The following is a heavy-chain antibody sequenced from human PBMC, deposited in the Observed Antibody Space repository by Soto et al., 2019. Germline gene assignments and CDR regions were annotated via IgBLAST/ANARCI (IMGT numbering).Heavy chain of an antibody. D-gene: IGHD2-15*01. CDR1: GFTFSDYY. Sequence: GGSLRLSCASSGFTFSDYYMSWIRQAPGKGLEWLSYISPGSRYPAYADSVKGRFTISRDNARRSLSLQMNSLTVDDTAIYYCVRGGGGGLFDPWGQGSMGTVSS. CDR3: VRGGGGGLFDP. J-gene: IGHJ5*02. CDR2: ISPGSRYP. V-gene: IGHV3-11*06.